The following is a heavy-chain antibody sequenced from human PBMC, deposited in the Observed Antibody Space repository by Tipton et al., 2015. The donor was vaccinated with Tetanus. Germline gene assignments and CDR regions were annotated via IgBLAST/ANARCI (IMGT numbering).Heavy chain of an antibody. Sequence: RSLRLSCAASGFTFSSYGMHWVRQAPGKGLEWVAVIWYDGSNKYYADSVKGRFTISRDNSKNTLYLQMNSLRAEDTAVYYCARDRGYSSGYYRPNYYYGMDVWGQGTTVTVSS. J-gene: IGHJ6*02. CDR2: IWYDGSNK. CDR1: GFTFSSYG. V-gene: IGHV3-33*08. D-gene: IGHD3-22*01. CDR3: ARDRGYSSGYYRPNYYYGMDV.